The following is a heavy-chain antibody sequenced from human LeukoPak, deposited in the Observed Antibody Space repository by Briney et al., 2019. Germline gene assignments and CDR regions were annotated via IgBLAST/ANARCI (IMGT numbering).Heavy chain of an antibody. D-gene: IGHD3-10*01. V-gene: IGHV1-69*06. CDR2: IIPIFGTA. CDR3: AGGYGSARPGSRTYDY. CDR1: GGTFSSYA. J-gene: IGHJ4*02. Sequence: VASVQVSCKASGGTFSSYAISWVRQAPGQGLEWMGGIIPIFGTANYAQKFQGRVTITADKSTSTAYMELSSLRSEDTAVYYCAGGYGSARPGSRTYDYWGQGTLVTVSS.